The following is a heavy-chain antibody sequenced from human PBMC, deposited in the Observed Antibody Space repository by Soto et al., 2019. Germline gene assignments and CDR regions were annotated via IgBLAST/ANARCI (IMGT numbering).Heavy chain of an antibody. V-gene: IGHV4-34*01. CDR1: GGSFSGYY. CDR2: INHSGST. CDR3: ARGRISAAGTGTVDAFDI. J-gene: IGHJ3*02. Sequence: SETLSLTCAVYGGSFSGYYWSWIRQPPGKGLEWIGEINHSGSTNYNPSLKSRVTISVDTSKNQFSLKLSSVTAADTAVYYCARGRISAAGTGTVDAFDIWGQGTMVTVS. D-gene: IGHD6-19*01.